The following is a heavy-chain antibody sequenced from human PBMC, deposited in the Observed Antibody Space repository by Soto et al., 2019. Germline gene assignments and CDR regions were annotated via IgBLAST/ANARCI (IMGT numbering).Heavy chain of an antibody. V-gene: IGHV3-33*06. CDR2: VWSDGTTK. D-gene: IGHD6-6*01. CDR1: GFTVSSHG. CDR3: AKDRSSYSDDY. J-gene: IGHJ4*02. Sequence: QVQLVESGGGVVQPGRSLRLSCAASGFTVSSHGMHWVRQAPGKGLEWVAVVWSDGTTKHYADSVKGRFTISRDDSKNTLHLQMNSLRVEDTPVYYCAKDRSSYSDDYWGQGTLVTVSS.